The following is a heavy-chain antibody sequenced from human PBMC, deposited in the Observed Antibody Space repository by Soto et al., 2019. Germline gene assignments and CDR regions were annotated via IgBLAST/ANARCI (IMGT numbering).Heavy chain of an antibody. J-gene: IGHJ4*02. CDR2: ISGSGASI. V-gene: IGHV3-23*01. CDR1: GFTFSSYV. Sequence: EVQLLESGGNLVQPGGSLRLSCAASGFTFSSYVMSWVRQAPGKGLEWVSTISGSGASIYDADSVKGRFTISRDNSKNTGYLQKNSLRAEDTAVYYCSKDGLGSCTGGTCYGSDYWGQGTLVTVSS. D-gene: IGHD2-15*01. CDR3: SKDGLGSCTGGTCYGSDY.